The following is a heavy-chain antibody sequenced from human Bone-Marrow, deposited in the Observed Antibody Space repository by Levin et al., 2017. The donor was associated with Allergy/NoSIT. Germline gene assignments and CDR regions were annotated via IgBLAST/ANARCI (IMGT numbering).Heavy chain of an antibody. CDR1: RSTFDMYS. CDR3: GRDRSYFYDSSGYLVDS. J-gene: IGHJ4*02. D-gene: IGHD3-22*01. Sequence: AGGSLRLSCGSRSTFDMYSMTWVRQAPGKGLEWVAHIKRDGSETNYVDSVKGRFTISRDNAENSLYLQMNSLRPEDTAIYYCGRDRSYFYDSSGYLVDSWGQGTLVTVSS. CDR2: IKRDGSET. V-gene: IGHV3-7*01.